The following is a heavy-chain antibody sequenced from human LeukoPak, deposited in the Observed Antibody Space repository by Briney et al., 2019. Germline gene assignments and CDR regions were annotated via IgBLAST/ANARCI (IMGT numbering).Heavy chain of an antibody. CDR3: AKDGRRGCSYGAIDY. J-gene: IGHJ4*02. V-gene: IGHV3-23*01. CDR2: ISGSGGST. D-gene: IGHD5-18*01. Sequence: PGGSLRLSCAASGFTFSSYAMSWVRQAPGKGLEWVSAISGSGGSTYYADSVKGRFTISRDNSKNTLYLQMNSLRAEDTAVYYCAKDGRRGCSYGAIDYWGEGTLVTVSS. CDR1: GFTFSSYA.